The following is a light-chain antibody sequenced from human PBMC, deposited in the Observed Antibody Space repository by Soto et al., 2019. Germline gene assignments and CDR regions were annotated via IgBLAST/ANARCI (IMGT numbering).Light chain of an antibody. J-gene: IGKJ3*01. Sequence: DIQMTQSPSTLSASVGDRVTITCRASQSISRSLAWYQQKSGKAPKLLIYDASSLESGVPSRFSGSGFGTEFTLTISGLQPDDFATYYCQQYQSYFLPFGPGTTVDMK. CDR1: QSISRS. V-gene: IGKV1-5*01. CDR2: DAS. CDR3: QQYQSYFLP.